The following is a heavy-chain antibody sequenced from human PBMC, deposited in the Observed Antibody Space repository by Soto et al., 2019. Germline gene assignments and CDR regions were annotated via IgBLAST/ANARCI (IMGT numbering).Heavy chain of an antibody. CDR2: IYYSGST. D-gene: IGHD4-17*01. V-gene: IGHV4-59*08. CDR1: GGSISSYY. CDR3: ARTNGESAFDI. Sequence: SVTLSLTCTVSGGSISSYYWSWIRQPPGKGLEWIGYIYYSGSTNYNPSLKSRVTISVDTSKNQFSLKLSSVTAADTAVYYCARTNGESAFDIWGQGTMVTVSS. J-gene: IGHJ3*02.